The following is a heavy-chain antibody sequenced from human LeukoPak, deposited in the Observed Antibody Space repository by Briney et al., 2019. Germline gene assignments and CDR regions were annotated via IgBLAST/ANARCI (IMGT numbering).Heavy chain of an antibody. V-gene: IGHV1-24*01. CDR3: ATDMVGYCGDVTCYSEAY. CDR1: GYSLTALS. Sequence: ASVKVSCKVSGYSLTALSMHWVRQAPGKGLEWMGGFDPEVGKTMYAEKLDGRLTVTDDTSTDTAYMQLSSLRLEDTAVYYCATDMVGYCGDVTCYSEAYWDQGTLVTVSS. CDR2: FDPEVGKT. D-gene: IGHD2-21*01. J-gene: IGHJ4*02.